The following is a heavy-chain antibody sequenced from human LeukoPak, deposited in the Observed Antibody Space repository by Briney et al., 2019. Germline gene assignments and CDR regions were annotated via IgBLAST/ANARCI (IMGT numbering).Heavy chain of an antibody. CDR2: ISGSGGST. CDR1: GFTFSSYA. CDR3: AWADHYYGMDV. Sequence: GGSLRLPCAASGFTFSSYAMSWFRQAPGKGPEWVSAISGSGGSTYYADSVKGRFTISRDNSKNTLYLQMNSLRAEDTAVYYCAWADHYYGMDVWGQGTTVTVSS. V-gene: IGHV3-23*01. J-gene: IGHJ6*02. D-gene: IGHD3-16*01.